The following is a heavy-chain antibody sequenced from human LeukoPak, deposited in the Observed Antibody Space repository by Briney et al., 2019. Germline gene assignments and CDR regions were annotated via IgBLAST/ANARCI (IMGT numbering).Heavy chain of an antibody. CDR1: SGSISVYY. V-gene: IGHV4-59*01. D-gene: IGHD3-10*01. CDR3: ARTPPNDYGSGSYYNV. CDR2: IYYTGST. Sequence: PSETLSLTCTVSSGSISVYYWSWIRQPPGKGLEWIGYIYYTGSTNYNRSLKSRVTISVDTSKNQFSLKLSSVTAADTAVYYCARTPPNDYGSGSYYNVWGQGTLVIVSS. J-gene: IGHJ4*02.